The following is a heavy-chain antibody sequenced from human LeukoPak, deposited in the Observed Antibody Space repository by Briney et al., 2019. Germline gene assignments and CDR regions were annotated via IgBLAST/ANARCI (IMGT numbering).Heavy chain of an antibody. J-gene: IGHJ4*02. V-gene: IGHV3-20*04. Sequence: PGGSLRLSCAASGFMFPDYGMNWVRQVPGKGLEWVSGINWDASSNNHADSVQGRFTISRDNAKNSLYLHMNTLRAEDTALYYGARDLKYCTGGVGYFTAVADYCGQGTLVTVSS. D-gene: IGHD2-8*02. CDR1: GFMFPDYG. CDR2: INWDASSN. CDR3: ARDLKYCTGGVGYFTAVADY.